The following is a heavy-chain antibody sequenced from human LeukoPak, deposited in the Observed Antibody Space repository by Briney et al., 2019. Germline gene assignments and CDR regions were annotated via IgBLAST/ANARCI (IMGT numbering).Heavy chain of an antibody. D-gene: IGHD3-10*01. Sequence: GGSLRLSCAASGFTFSSYIMHWVRQAPGKGLEWVSSISSSSSYIYYADSLKGRFTISRDNARNSLFLQMNSLRAEDTAVYYCARVYTYGSPTSYLEYRGQGTVVTVSS. CDR1: GFTFSSYI. J-gene: IGHJ4*02. V-gene: IGHV3-21*01. CDR2: ISSSSSYI. CDR3: ARVYTYGSPTSYLEY.